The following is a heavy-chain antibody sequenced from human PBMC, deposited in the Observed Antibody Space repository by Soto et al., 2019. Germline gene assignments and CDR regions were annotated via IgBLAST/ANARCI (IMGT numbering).Heavy chain of an antibody. J-gene: IGHJ6*02. CDR1: GFTFSSYG. CDR2: VSARGGDT. Sequence: QPGGSLRLSCAASGFTFSSYGMNWVRQAPGKGLEWVAGVSARGGDTSYADSVKGRFTISRDNAKNTLFLQMNSLRAEDTAVYYCARPYRSSISCSYGMDVWGQGTTVTVSS. V-gene: IGHV3-23*01. D-gene: IGHD6-13*01. CDR3: ARPYRSSISCSYGMDV.